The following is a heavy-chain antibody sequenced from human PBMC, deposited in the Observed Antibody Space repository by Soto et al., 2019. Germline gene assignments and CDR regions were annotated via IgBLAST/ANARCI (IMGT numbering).Heavy chain of an antibody. CDR1: GFTFSSYS. CDR3: AGQGGSRLNWFDP. D-gene: IGHD6-13*01. J-gene: IGHJ5*02. CDR2: ISSSSSTI. V-gene: IGHV3-48*01. Sequence: EVQLVESGGGLVQPGGSLRLSCAASGFTFSSYSMNWVRQAPGKGLEWVSYISSSSSTIYYADSVKGRFTISRDNAKNSLYLQMNSLRAGETAVYYCAGQGGSRLNWFDPWGQGTLVTVSS.